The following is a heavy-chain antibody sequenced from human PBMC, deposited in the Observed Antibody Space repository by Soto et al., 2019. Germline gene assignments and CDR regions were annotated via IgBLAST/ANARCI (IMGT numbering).Heavy chain of an antibody. J-gene: IGHJ3*02. CDR2: ITSASDYI. CDR1: GFMFTKST. Sequence: PGESLRLSCVASGFMFTKSTMNWVRQAPGKGLEWVSSITSASDYIFYADSVKGRFTISRDNANNSLYLQMNSLRAEDTAVYYCARVGTGSSTPLNIWGQGTMVTVSS. V-gene: IGHV3-21*01. D-gene: IGHD3-9*01. CDR3: ARVGTGSSTPLNI.